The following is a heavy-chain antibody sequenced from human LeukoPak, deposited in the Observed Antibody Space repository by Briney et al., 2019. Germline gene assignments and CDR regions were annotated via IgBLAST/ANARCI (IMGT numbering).Heavy chain of an antibody. Sequence: SETLSLTCAVSGGSIIISGYYWAWIRQPPGKGLEWIGSVFYNGDTYYNPSLRSRVTISVDTSKNQFSLTLNSVTAADTDVYYCARDSMRIQTGTTPWGQGTLVTVSS. CDR1: GGSIIISGYY. V-gene: IGHV4-39*07. CDR3: ARDSMRIQTGTTP. D-gene: IGHD1-1*01. CDR2: VFYNGDT. J-gene: IGHJ5*02.